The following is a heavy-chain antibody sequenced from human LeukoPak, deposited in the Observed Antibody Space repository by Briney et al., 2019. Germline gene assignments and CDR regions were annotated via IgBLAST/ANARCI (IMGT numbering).Heavy chain of an antibody. Sequence: ASVKVSCKASGYIFSDYGISWVRQAPGQGLEWMGWLSIYNGDTKYAQMLQGRVTMTADTSTSTAYMELRSLRSDDTAVYYCARGPLHVALSSGSLKWLDPWGQGSLVTVSS. V-gene: IGHV1-18*01. CDR2: LSIYNGDT. CDR1: GYIFSDYG. J-gene: IGHJ5*02. D-gene: IGHD3-22*01. CDR3: ARGPLHVALSSGSLKWLDP.